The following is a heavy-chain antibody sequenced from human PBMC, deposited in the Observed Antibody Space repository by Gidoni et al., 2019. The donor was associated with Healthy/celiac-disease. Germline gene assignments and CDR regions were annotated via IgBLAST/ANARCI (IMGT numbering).Heavy chain of an antibody. Sequence: EVQLVQYGAEVKKPGESMTISCKGSGSSFTSYWIGWVRQMPGKGLEWMGIIYPGDSDTRYSPSFQGQVTISADKSISTAYLQWSSLKASDTAMYYCARPPNYDILTGYPLYFDYWGQGTLVTVSS. CDR1: GSSFTSYW. V-gene: IGHV5-51*03. J-gene: IGHJ4*02. CDR3: ARPPNYDILTGYPLYFDY. D-gene: IGHD3-9*01. CDR2: IYPGDSDT.